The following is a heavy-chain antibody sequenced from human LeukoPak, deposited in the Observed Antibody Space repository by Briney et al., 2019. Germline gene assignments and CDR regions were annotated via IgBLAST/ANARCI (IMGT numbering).Heavy chain of an antibody. D-gene: IGHD3-22*01. CDR3: ARAGIYDGSANHTQGY. Sequence: ASVKVSCTASGYTFTGYYMHWVRQAPGQGLEWMGWINPNSGGTNYAQKFQGRVTMTRDTSISTAYMELSRLRSDDTAVYYCARAGIYDGSANHTQGYWGQGTLVTVSS. V-gene: IGHV1-2*02. J-gene: IGHJ4*02. CDR1: GYTFTGYY. CDR2: INPNSGGT.